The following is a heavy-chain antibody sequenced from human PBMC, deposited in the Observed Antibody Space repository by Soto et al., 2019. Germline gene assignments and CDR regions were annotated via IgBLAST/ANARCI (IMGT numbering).Heavy chain of an antibody. J-gene: IGHJ3*02. Sequence: GGSLRLSCAASGFTFSDYYMSWIRQAPGKGLEWVSYISSSGSTIYYADSVKGRFTISRDNAKNSLYLQMNSLRAEDTAVYYCARDLKFLELLFPPNDAFDIWGQGTMVTVSS. D-gene: IGHD3-3*01. V-gene: IGHV3-11*01. CDR1: GFTFSDYY. CDR2: ISSSGSTI. CDR3: ARDLKFLELLFPPNDAFDI.